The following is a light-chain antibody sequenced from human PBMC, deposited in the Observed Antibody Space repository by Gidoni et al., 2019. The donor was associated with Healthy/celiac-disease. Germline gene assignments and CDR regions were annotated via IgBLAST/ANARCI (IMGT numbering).Light chain of an antibody. V-gene: IGKV3-11*01. Sequence: ESALTQSPATLSLSPGERATLSCRASQSVSSYLAWYKQKPGQAPRRLIYDASNRATGIPARFSGSGSGTDFTLTISSLEPEDFAVYYCQQRSNWLTFGGGTKVEIK. CDR3: QQRSNWLT. CDR1: QSVSSY. J-gene: IGKJ4*01. CDR2: DAS.